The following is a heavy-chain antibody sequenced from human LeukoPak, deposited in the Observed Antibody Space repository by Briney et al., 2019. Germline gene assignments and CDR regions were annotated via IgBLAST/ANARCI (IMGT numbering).Heavy chain of an antibody. CDR1: GFTFSSYW. J-gene: IGHJ3*02. Sequence: PGGSLRLSCAASGFTFSSYWMSWVRQAPGKGLEWVANIKQDGSEKYYVDSVKGRFTISRDNAKNSLYLQMNSLRAEDTAVYYCARYRGLGYCSGGSCLHDAFDIWGQGTMVTVFS. D-gene: IGHD2-15*01. CDR2: IKQDGSEK. CDR3: ARYRGLGYCSGGSCLHDAFDI. V-gene: IGHV3-7*01.